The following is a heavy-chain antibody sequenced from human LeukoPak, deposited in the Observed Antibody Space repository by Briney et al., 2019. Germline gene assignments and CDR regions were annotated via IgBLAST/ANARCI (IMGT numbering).Heavy chain of an antibody. CDR1: GFTFSNYA. CDR2: IRGDGAET. V-gene: IGHV3-23*01. CDR3: AKRVRDGYNTPIDY. J-gene: IGHJ4*02. D-gene: IGHD5-24*01. Sequence: GGSLRLSCAASGFTFSNYAMSWVRQAPGKGPEWVAGIRGDGAETFYADSVRGRCSISRDNSTNTLYLQMSGLRTEDTAIYFCAKRVRDGYNTPIDYWGQGTLVTVSS.